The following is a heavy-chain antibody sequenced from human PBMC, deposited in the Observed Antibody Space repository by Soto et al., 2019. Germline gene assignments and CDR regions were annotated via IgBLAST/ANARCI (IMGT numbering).Heavy chain of an antibody. D-gene: IGHD6-13*01. Sequence: ASVKLSCKASGYTFTGYYMHWVRQAPGQGLEWMGWINPNSGGTNYAQKFQGWVTMTRDTSISTAYMELSRLRSDDTAVYYCARGSSSWYGHRIRYFDYWGQGTLVTVSS. V-gene: IGHV1-2*04. J-gene: IGHJ4*02. CDR1: GYTFTGYY. CDR2: INPNSGGT. CDR3: ARGSSSWYGHRIRYFDY.